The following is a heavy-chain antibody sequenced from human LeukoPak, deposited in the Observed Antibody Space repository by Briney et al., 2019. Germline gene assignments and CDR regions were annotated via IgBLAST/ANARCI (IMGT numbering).Heavy chain of an antibody. Sequence: SETLSLTCSVSGGSITSDTFYCSWIRQHPGKGLEWIGNIYYSGSTYYNPSLKGRVTISVDTSKNQFSLKLTSVTAADTAVYYCAKVIAAAAVYYFDYWGQGTLVTVSS. J-gene: IGHJ4*02. CDR2: IYYSGST. D-gene: IGHD6-13*01. CDR3: AKVIAAAAVYYFDY. CDR1: GGSITSDTFY. V-gene: IGHV4-31*03.